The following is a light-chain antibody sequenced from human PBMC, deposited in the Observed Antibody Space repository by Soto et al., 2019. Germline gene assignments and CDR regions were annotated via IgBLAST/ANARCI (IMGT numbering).Light chain of an antibody. CDR3: QQYGSSPYT. CDR2: GAS. CDR1: QSVSSSY. J-gene: IGKJ2*01. Sequence: EIVLTQSPGTLSLSPGERATLSCRASQSVSSSYLAWYQQKPGQAPRLLIYGASSRATGIPGRFSGSGSGTDFTLIISRLEPEDFAVYSCQQYGSSPYTFGQGTELEIK. V-gene: IGKV3-20*01.